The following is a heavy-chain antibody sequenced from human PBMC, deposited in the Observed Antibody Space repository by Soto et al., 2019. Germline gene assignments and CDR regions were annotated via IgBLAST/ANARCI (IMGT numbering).Heavy chain of an antibody. CDR3: ATRGTQGRWLEFADY. D-gene: IGHD5-12*01. V-gene: IGHV1-69*01. Sequence: VQLVQSGAEVKRPGSSVKVSCEASGGTFSSLGFTWVRQAPGQGLEWVGGIIPISGRTTFAPKFLGRVTITADESTRTTYMELTALTSDDTAIYYCATRGTQGRWLEFADYWGQGTLVTVSS. J-gene: IGHJ4*02. CDR2: IIPISGRT. CDR1: GGTFSSLG.